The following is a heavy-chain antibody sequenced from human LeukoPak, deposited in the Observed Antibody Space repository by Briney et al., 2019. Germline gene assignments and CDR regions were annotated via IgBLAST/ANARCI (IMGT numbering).Heavy chain of an antibody. CDR2: IRSKAYGGTT. CDR1: GFTFGDYA. V-gene: IGHV3-49*04. CDR3: TRLGTTGTTSRYYYYYYMDV. D-gene: IGHD1-1*01. J-gene: IGHJ6*03. Sequence: PGGSLRLSCTASGFTFGDYAMSWVRQAPGKGLEWVGFIRSKAYGGTTEYAASVRGRFTISRDDSKSIAYLQMNSLKTEDTAVYYCTRLGTTGTTSRYYYYYYMDVWGKGTTVTISS.